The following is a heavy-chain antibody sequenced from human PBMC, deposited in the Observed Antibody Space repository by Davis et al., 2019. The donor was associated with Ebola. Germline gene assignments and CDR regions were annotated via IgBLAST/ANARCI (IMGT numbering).Heavy chain of an antibody. CDR1: GGFFSGYY. CDR3: ARARVGATTFSYYYYGMDV. V-gene: IGHV4-34*01. CDR2: INHSGST. D-gene: IGHD1-26*01. J-gene: IGHJ6*04. Sequence: SETLSLTCAVYGGFFSGYYWSWIRQPPGKGLEWIGEINHSGSTNYNPSLKSRVTISVDTSKNQFSLKLSSVTAADTAVYYCARARVGATTFSYYYYGMDVWGKGTTVTVSS.